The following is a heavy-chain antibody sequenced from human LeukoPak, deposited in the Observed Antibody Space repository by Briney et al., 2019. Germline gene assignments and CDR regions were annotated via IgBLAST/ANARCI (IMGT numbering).Heavy chain of an antibody. Sequence: GASVKVSCKASGYTFTSYDINWVRQATGQGLEWMGWMNPNSGNTGYAQKFQGRVTMTRNTSISTAYMELSSLRSEDTAVYYCARGDFKYYDYVWGSQRSGYIDYWGQGTLVTVSS. CDR2: MNPNSGNT. D-gene: IGHD3-16*01. J-gene: IGHJ4*02. V-gene: IGHV1-8*01. CDR1: GYTFTSYD. CDR3: ARGDFKYYDYVWGSQRSGYIDY.